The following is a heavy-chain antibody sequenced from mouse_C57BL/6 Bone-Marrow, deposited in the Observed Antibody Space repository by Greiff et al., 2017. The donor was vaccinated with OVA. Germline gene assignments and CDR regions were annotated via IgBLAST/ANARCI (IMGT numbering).Heavy chain of an antibody. CDR2: IYPGSGST. CDR3: AIITTVVAPHYYAMDY. Sequence: QVQLQQPGAELVKPGASVKMSCKASGYTFTSYWITWVKQRPGQGLEWIGDIYPGSGSTNYNEKFKSKATLTVDTSSSTAYMQLSSLTSEDSAVYFCAIITTVVAPHYYAMDYWGQGTSVTVSS. J-gene: IGHJ4*01. D-gene: IGHD1-1*01. V-gene: IGHV1-55*01. CDR1: GYTFTSYW.